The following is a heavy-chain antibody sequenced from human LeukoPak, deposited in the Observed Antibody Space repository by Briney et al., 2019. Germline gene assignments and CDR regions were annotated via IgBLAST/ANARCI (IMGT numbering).Heavy chain of an antibody. CDR1: GLTVSRKY. V-gene: IGHV3-53*01. J-gene: IGHJ4*02. CDR3: IRDYGDY. CDR2: IYTDAST. Sequence: PGGSLRLSCAASGLTVSRKYMSWVRQAPGKGLEWVAVIYTDASTYYADSVKGRFTISRDNSKNTVYLQMNSLRAEDTAVYYCIRDYGDYWGQGTLVTVSS. D-gene: IGHD4/OR15-4a*01.